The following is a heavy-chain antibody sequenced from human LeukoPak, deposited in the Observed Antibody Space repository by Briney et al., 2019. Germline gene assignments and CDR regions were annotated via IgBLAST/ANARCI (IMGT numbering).Heavy chain of an antibody. CDR3: ARGGCGYSGRYYFYYYMDV. V-gene: IGHV1-2*02. J-gene: IGHJ6*03. Sequence: ASVKVSCKASGYTFTGYYVHWVRQAPGQGLEWMGWINPNSGDTNYAQKFQGRVTMTRDTSISTAYMELSRLRSDDTAVYYCARGGCGYSGRYYFYYYMDVWGKGTTVTVSS. CDR2: INPNSGDT. CDR1: GYTFTGYY. D-gene: IGHD5-12*01.